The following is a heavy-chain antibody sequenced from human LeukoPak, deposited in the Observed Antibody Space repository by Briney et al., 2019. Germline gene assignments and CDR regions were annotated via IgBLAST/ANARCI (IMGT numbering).Heavy chain of an antibody. CDR2: INTNTGNP. J-gene: IGHJ4*02. CDR3: ATTMGIAVAGTPHY. CDR1: GSTFTSYA. D-gene: IGHD6-19*01. Sequence: ASVKVSCKASGSTFTSYAVNWVRQAPGQGLEWMGWINTNTGNPTYAQGFTGRFVFSLDTSVSTAYLQISSLKAEDTAVYYCATTMGIAVAGTPHYWGQGTLVTVSS. V-gene: IGHV7-4-1*02.